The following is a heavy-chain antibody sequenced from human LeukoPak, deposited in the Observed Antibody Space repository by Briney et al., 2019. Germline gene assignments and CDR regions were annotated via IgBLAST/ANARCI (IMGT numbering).Heavy chain of an antibody. D-gene: IGHD3-10*01. CDR2: ISYDGSNK. Sequence: PGGSLRLSCAASGLTFNSYGMHWVRQAPGKGLEWVALISYDGSNKYYADSVKGRFTISRDNSKNTLYLQMNSLRTQDTAVYYCAKDRRFGELLKTYFDYWGQGTLVTVSS. CDR3: AKDRRFGELLKTYFDY. CDR1: GLTFNSYG. V-gene: IGHV3-30*18. J-gene: IGHJ4*02.